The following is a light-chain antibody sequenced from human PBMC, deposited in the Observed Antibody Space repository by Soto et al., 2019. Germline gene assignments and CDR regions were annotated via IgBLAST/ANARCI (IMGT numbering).Light chain of an antibody. CDR1: QSVLYSFNNKIY. CDR2: WAS. Sequence: DIVLTQSPDSLAVSLGERATINCKSSQSVLYSFNNKIYLAWYQQKPGQPPKLLIYWASTRESGVPDRFSGSGSATDFTLTISSLQAEDVAVYYCQQYYSNPLTFGGGTKVEIK. J-gene: IGKJ4*01. CDR3: QQYYSNPLT. V-gene: IGKV4-1*01.